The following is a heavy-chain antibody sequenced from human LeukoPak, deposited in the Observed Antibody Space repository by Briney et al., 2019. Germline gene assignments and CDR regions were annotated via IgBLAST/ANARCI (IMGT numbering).Heavy chain of an antibody. D-gene: IGHD5-12*01. CDR3: AKDSRGYSGYDDY. CDR2: ISGSGGST. CDR1: GFTFSSYA. J-gene: IGHJ4*02. Sequence: GGSLRLSCAASGFTFSSYAMSWVRQAPGKGLEWVSAISGSGGSTYYADSVKGRFTISGGNSKNTLYLQMNSLRAEDTAVYYCAKDSRGYSGYDDYWGQGTLVTVSS. V-gene: IGHV3-23*01.